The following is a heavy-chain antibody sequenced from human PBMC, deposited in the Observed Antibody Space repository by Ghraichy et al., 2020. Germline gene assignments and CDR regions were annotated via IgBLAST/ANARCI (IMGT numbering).Heavy chain of an antibody. CDR1: GFTFSSYW. D-gene: IGHD3-16*02. Sequence: GESLNISCAASGFTFSSYWMSWVRQAPGKGLEWVASIKQDGSETYYVDSVKGRFTISRDNANNSLYLQMNSLRAEDTAVYYCARDYITFGGVIVADWGQGTLVTVSS. CDR2: IKQDGSET. J-gene: IGHJ4*02. CDR3: ARDYITFGGVIVAD. V-gene: IGHV3-7*01.